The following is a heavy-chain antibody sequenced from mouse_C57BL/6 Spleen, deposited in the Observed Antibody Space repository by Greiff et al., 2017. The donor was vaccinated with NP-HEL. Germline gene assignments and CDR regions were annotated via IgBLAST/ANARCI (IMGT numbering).Heavy chain of an antibody. CDR2: ISSGSSTI. CDR3: ARPFYYYGSSYRYFDV. CDR1: GFTFSDYG. D-gene: IGHD1-1*01. Sequence: EVMLVESGGGLVKPGGSLKLSCAASGFTFSDYGMHWVRQAPETGLEWVAYISSGSSTIYYADTVKGRFTISRDNAKNTLFLQMTSLRSEDTAMYYCARPFYYYGSSYRYFDVWGTGTTVTVSS. V-gene: IGHV5-17*01. J-gene: IGHJ1*03.